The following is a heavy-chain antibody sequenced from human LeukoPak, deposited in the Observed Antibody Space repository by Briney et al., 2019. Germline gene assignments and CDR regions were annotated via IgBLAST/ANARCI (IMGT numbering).Heavy chain of an antibody. V-gene: IGHV4-59*01. Sequence: SETLSLMCTVSGGSIRRYYWLWLRQPPGKGLEWIGYIYYSGRTNYNPSLKRSVTLSVDTSKHQFSLKMRPVTAAHTAVYLCATAKASVAGLIDYGGQGTLVTVPS. CDR2: IYYSGRT. J-gene: IGHJ4*02. CDR3: ATAKASVAGLIDY. CDR1: GGSIRRYY. D-gene: IGHD6-19*01.